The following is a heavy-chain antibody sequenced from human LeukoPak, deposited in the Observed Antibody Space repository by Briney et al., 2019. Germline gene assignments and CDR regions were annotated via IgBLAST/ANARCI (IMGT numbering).Heavy chain of an antibody. J-gene: IGHJ4*02. CDR1: GFTFSSYS. CDR2: ISGSSSYI. V-gene: IGHV3-21*01. D-gene: IGHD2-15*01. Sequence: GGSLRLSCAASGFTFSSYSMNWVRQAPGKGLEWVSSISGSSSYIYYADSVKGRFTISRHNAKNSLYLQMNSLRAEDTAVYYCARCEVAATGGFDYWGQGTLVTVSS. CDR3: ARCEVAATGGFDY.